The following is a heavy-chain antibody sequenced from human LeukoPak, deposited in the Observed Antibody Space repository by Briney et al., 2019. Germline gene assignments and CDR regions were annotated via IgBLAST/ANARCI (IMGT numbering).Heavy chain of an antibody. CDR2: INPSGSST. Sequence: VASGKVSCKAAGYTFTSYYMHWVRQAPGQGLEWMGIINPSGSSTSYAQKFQGRVTMTRDTSTSTVYMELSSLRSEDTAVYYCARGAAVVVPAASNIWFQHWGQGTLVTVSS. CDR1: GYTFTSYY. CDR3: ARGAAVVVPAASNIWFQH. J-gene: IGHJ1*01. D-gene: IGHD2-2*01. V-gene: IGHV1-46*01.